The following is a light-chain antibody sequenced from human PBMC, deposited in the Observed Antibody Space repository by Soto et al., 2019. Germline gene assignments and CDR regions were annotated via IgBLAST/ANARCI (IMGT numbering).Light chain of an antibody. V-gene: IGLV2-11*01. CDR2: DVS. Sequence: QSALTQPRSVSGSPGQPVTISSTGTSSDVGGYNYVSWYQQHPGKAPKLMIYDVSKRPSGVPDRFSGSKSGNTASLTISGLQAEDEADYYCCSYAGSYTYVVFGGGTKVTVL. J-gene: IGLJ2*01. CDR3: CSYAGSYTYVV. CDR1: SSDVGGYNY.